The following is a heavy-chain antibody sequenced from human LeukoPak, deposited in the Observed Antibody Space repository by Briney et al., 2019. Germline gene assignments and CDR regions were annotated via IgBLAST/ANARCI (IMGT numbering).Heavy chain of an antibody. CDR2: INTSGGST. V-gene: IGHV1-46*01. Sequence: ASVKDSCKASGYTFPSYYMHWLRQPPGQGLAWMGIINTSGGSTSYAQKLQGRVSMTRDTSTSTVYMELSSLRSEDTAVYYCARDPELGGHDAFDIWGQGTMVTVSS. CDR1: GYTFPSYY. D-gene: IGHD3-10*01. J-gene: IGHJ3*02. CDR3: ARDPELGGHDAFDI.